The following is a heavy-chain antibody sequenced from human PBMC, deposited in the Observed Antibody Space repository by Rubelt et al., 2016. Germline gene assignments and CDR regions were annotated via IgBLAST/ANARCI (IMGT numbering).Heavy chain of an antibody. J-gene: IGHJ5*02. CDR2: VIPLFGTA. CDR1: GGTFSSYA. CDR3: ARIKEDWFDP. V-gene: IGHV1-69*13. Sequence: QVQLVQSGAEVKKPGASVKVSCKASGGTFSSYAISWVRRAPGQGLEWMGGVIPLFGTANYAQKFPGRVTITADEATSTAYRELGSLGSEDTAVYYCARIKEDWFDPWGQGTLVTVSS.